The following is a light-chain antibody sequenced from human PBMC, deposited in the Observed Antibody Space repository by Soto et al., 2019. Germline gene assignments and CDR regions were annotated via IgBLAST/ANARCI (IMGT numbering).Light chain of an antibody. J-gene: IGLJ2*01. CDR3: RSYAGSSNLGV. V-gene: IGLV2-8*01. Sequence: QSALTQPPSASGSPGQSVTISCTGTSSDVGGYNYVSWYQQHPGKAPKLMIYEVSKRPSGVPDRFSGSKSGNTASLTVSGVQAEEEADYYCRSYAGSSNLGVFGGGTKLTVL. CDR2: EVS. CDR1: SSDVGGYNY.